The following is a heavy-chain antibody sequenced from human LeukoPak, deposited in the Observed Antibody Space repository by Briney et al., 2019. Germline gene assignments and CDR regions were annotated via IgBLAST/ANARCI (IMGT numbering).Heavy chain of an antibody. J-gene: IGHJ4*02. CDR3: ARRRGGSLFDY. CDR2: ISYDGSNK. V-gene: IGHV3-30*04. D-gene: IGHD1-26*01. Sequence: GGSLRLSCAASGFTFSSYAMHWVRQAPGKGLEWVAVISYDGSNKYYADSVKGRFTISRDNSKNTLYLQMNSLRAEDTAVYYCARRRGGSLFDYWGQGTLVTVFS. CDR1: GFTFSSYA.